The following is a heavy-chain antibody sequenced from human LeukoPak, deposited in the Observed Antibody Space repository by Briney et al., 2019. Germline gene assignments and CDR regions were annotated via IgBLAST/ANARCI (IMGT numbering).Heavy chain of an antibody. J-gene: IGHJ4*02. CDR1: GYSFTSYW. D-gene: IGHD4-17*01. CDR3: TLESTVTTSSGY. V-gene: IGHV5-10-1*01. Sequence: GESLKISRKGSGYSFTSYWISWVRQMPGKGLEWMGRIDPSDSYTNYSPSFQGHVTISADKSISTAYLQWSSLKASDTAMYYCTLESTVTTSSGYWGQGTLVTVSS. CDR2: IDPSDSYT.